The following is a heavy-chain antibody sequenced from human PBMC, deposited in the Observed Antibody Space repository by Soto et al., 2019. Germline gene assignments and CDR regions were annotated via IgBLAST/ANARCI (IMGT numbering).Heavy chain of an antibody. CDR2: IYYSGST. V-gene: IGHV4-59*01. CDR1: GGSISSYY. CDR3: ARGMRVDYDFSSGYHVPSYYYCMDV. Sequence: SETLSLTCTVSGGSISSYYWSWIRQPPGKGLEWIGYIYYSGSTNYNPSLKSRVTIAVATSKNQFSLKLSSVTAADTAVYYCARGMRVDYDFSSGYHVPSYYYCMDVWGKGTTVTVSS. J-gene: IGHJ6*03. D-gene: IGHD3-3*01.